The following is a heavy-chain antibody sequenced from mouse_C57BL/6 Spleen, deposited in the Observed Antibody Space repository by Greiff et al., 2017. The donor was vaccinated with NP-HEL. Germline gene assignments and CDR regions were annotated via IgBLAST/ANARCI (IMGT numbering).Heavy chain of an antibody. CDR2: IWRGGST. CDR1: GFSLTSYG. D-gene: IGHD1-1*01. Sequence: QVQLKESGPGLVQPSQSLSITCTVSGFSLTSYGVHWVRQSPGKGLEWLGVIWRGGSTDYNAAFMSRLSITKDNSKSQVFFKMNSLQADDTAIYYCAKTDYGSSYEAMDYWGQGTSVTVSS. J-gene: IGHJ4*01. V-gene: IGHV2-5*01. CDR3: AKTDYGSSYEAMDY.